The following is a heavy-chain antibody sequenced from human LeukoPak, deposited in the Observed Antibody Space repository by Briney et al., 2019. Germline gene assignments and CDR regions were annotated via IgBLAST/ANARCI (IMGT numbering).Heavy chain of an antibody. Sequence: PGGSLRLSCAASGFTFSNAWMSWVCQAPGKGLEWVGRIKSKTDGGTTDYAAPVKGRFTISRDDSKNTLYLQMNSLKTEDTAVYYCTTEISIAVAGDFDYWGQGTLVTVSS. D-gene: IGHD6-19*01. J-gene: IGHJ4*02. CDR2: IKSKTDGGTT. CDR3: TTEISIAVAGDFDY. V-gene: IGHV3-15*01. CDR1: GFTFSNAW.